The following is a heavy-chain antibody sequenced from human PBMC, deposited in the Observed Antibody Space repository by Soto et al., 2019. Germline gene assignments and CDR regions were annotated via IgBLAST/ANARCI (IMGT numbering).Heavy chain of an antibody. CDR2: IKSKSDGGTK. V-gene: IGHV3-15*07. J-gene: IGHJ3*02. CDR1: GFTLNNAW. D-gene: IGHD6-13*01. CDR3: TRHSRIAAAGRAFDI. Sequence: EVQLVESGGGLVKPGGSLRLSCAASGFTLNNAWMNWVRQAPGKGLEWVGRIKSKSDGGTKDYAAPVKGRFTISRDDSKNAVYFKKNSLKTENTAVYYCTRHSRIAAAGRAFDIWGQGTMVTVSS.